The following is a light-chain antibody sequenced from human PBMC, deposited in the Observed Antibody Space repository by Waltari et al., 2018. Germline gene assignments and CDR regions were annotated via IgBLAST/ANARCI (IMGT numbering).Light chain of an antibody. CDR2: AAS. V-gene: IGKV1-39*01. J-gene: IGKJ1*01. CDR1: QSISSY. CDR3: QQSYSQTRT. Sequence: DIQMTQSPSSLSASVGDRVTITCRASQSISSYLSWYQQKPGRAPKLLIYAASSLESGVPSRFSGSGSGIDFSLIISSLQPEDFATYSCQQSYSQTRTFGQGTKVEI.